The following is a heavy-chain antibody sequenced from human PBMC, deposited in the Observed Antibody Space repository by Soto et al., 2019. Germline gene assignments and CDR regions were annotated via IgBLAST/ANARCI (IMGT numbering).Heavy chain of an antibody. CDR3: AKDLAYYDFWSGYSLPGYFDY. CDR2: ISGSGGST. CDR1: GFTFSSYT. V-gene: IGHV3-23*01. J-gene: IGHJ4*02. D-gene: IGHD3-3*01. Sequence: PGGSLRLSCAASGFTFSSYTMSWVRQAPGKGLEWVSAISGSGGSTYYADSVKGRFTISRDNSKNTLYLQMNSLRAEDTAVYYCAKDLAYYDFWSGYSLPGYFDYWGQGTLVTVSS.